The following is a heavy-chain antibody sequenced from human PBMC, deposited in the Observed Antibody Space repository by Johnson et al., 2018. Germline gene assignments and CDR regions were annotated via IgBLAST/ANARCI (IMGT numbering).Heavy chain of an antibody. CDR3: VRCLWQLPAGAEYFYR. Sequence: VQLVESGGGLVQPGGSLRLSCVASGFNFRTDGMSWVRQAPGKGLEWVSVISGNGLRAYYADSVKGRFIISRDNSQNTLYLQMNSLTADDTAVYYCVRCLWQLPAGAEYFYRWGQGTLVTVSS. D-gene: IGHD1-1*01. CDR1: GFNFRTDG. V-gene: IGHV3-23*04. J-gene: IGHJ1*01. CDR2: ISGNGLRA.